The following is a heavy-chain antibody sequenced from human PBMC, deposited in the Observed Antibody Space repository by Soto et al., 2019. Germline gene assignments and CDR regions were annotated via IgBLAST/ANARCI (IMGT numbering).Heavy chain of an antibody. CDR1: GYTFTTYG. J-gene: IGHJ6*02. CDR3: AREGEMPYYYYGLDV. D-gene: IGHD3-16*01. CDR2: ISGYDGHT. V-gene: IGHV1-18*01. Sequence: QVQLVQSGAEVRKPGASVKVSCKASGYTFTTYGITWVRQAPGQGLEWMGWISGYDGHTKYAQKFQGRIIMTTDTAXXTGYMDCVSLRSDDTAVYYCAREGEMPYYYYGLDVWGQGTTVTVSS.